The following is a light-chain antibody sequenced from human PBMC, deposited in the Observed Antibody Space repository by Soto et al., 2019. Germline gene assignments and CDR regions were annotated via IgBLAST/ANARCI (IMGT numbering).Light chain of an antibody. V-gene: IGKV3-11*01. J-gene: IGKJ4*01. CDR1: QSVSSY. CDR3: QERSNCPLT. CDR2: DAS. Sequence: EIVLTQAPATLSLSPGETVTLSCRASQSVSSYLALYQQQHAQAPRLHIYDASNRATGIPARFTGSGSGTAFTLIISSLAPEYFAVYYCQERSNCPLTFGGGTKVEIK.